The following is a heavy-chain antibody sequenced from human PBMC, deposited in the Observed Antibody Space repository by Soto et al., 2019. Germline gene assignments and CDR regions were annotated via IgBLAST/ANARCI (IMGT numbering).Heavy chain of an antibody. Sequence: GGSLRLSCAASGFTFSSYWMSWVRQAPGKGLEWVANIKQDGSEKYYVDSVKGRFTISRDNAKNSLYLQMNSLRAEDTAVYYCARFRYYYGSGSYYPYLGMDVWGQGTTVTVSS. CDR3: ARFRYYYGSGSYYPYLGMDV. V-gene: IGHV3-7*05. J-gene: IGHJ6*02. CDR1: GFTFSSYW. CDR2: IKQDGSEK. D-gene: IGHD3-10*01.